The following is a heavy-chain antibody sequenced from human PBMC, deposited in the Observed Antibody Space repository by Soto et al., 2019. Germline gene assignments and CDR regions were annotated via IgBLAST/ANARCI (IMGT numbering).Heavy chain of an antibody. V-gene: IGHV4-39*01. CDR1: GGSISSSSYY. Sequence: SETLSLTCTVSGGSISSSSYYWGWIRQPPGKGLEWIGSIYYSGSTYYNPSLKSRVTISVDTSKNQFSLKLSSVTAADTAVYYCASFAATRFDYWGQGTLVTVSS. J-gene: IGHJ4*02. CDR3: ASFAATRFDY. D-gene: IGHD2-15*01. CDR2: IYYSGST.